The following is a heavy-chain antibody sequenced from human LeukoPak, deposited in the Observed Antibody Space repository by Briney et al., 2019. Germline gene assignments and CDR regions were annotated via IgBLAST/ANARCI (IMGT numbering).Heavy chain of an antibody. D-gene: IGHD4-17*01. J-gene: IGHJ3*02. CDR2: IYPGDSDT. CDR1: GYKFTNYW. Sequence: GESLKISCKGLGYKFTNYWIGWVRQMPGKGLEWMGIIYPGDSDTRYSPSFQGQVTISADKSISTAYLQWSSLKASDTAMYYCARPQGDYVGGYAFDIWGQGTMVTVSS. V-gene: IGHV5-51*01. CDR3: ARPQGDYVGGYAFDI.